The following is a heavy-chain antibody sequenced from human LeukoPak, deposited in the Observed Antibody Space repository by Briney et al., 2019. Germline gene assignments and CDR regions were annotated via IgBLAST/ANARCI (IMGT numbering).Heavy chain of an antibody. CDR1: GGSISSYY. Sequence: SETLSLICTVSGGSISSYYWSWIRQPAGKGLEWIGRIYTSGSTNYNPSLKSRVTMSVDTSKNQFSLKLSSVTAADTAVYYCAREGFVLTGPAYYYYYMDVWGKGTTVTVSS. CDR3: AREGFVLTGPAYYYYYMDV. D-gene: IGHD3-9*01. J-gene: IGHJ6*03. V-gene: IGHV4-4*07. CDR2: IYTSGST.